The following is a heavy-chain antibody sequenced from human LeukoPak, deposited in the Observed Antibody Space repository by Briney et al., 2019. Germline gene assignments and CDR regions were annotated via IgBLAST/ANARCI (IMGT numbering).Heavy chain of an antibody. CDR1: GFTFSSYS. J-gene: IGHJ4*02. CDR3: ARADSSGYYPPIN. V-gene: IGHV3-48*01. Sequence: GSLRLSCAASGFTFSSYSMNWVRQAPGKGLEWVSYISSSSSTMYYADSVKGRFTISRDNAKNSLYLQMNSLRAEDTAVYYCARADSSGYYPPINWGQGTLVTVSS. D-gene: IGHD3-22*01. CDR2: ISSSSSTM.